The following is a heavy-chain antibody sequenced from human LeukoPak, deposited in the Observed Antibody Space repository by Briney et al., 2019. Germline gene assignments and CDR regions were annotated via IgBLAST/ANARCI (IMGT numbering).Heavy chain of an antibody. CDR1: GFTFNNYW. CDR3: VREDDVKVPAHRGDWFDP. D-gene: IGHD2-2*01. J-gene: IGHJ5*02. Sequence: TGGSLRLSCVVSGFTFNNYWMSWVRQAPGKGLEWVANIKRDGSEKNYVDSVKGRFTISRDNAKNSLYLQMNGLRAEDAAVYYCVREDDVKVPAHRGDWFDPWGQGTLVTVSS. V-gene: IGHV3-7*01. CDR2: IKRDGSEK.